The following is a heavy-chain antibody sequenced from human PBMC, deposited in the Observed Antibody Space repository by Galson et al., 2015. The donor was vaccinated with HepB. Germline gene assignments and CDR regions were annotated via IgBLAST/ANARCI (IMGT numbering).Heavy chain of an antibody. Sequence: SLRLSCAASGFAFNNYAMHWVRQAPGKGLEWVAVISYDGDNKYYADSVRGRFTISRDNSKNTLYVQMNSLRVEDTAVYYCARVGFGYSYGQGFDPWGQGTLVTVSS. CDR2: ISYDGDNK. CDR1: GFAFNNYA. D-gene: IGHD5-18*01. J-gene: IGHJ5*02. V-gene: IGHV3-30-3*01. CDR3: ARVGFGYSYGQGFDP.